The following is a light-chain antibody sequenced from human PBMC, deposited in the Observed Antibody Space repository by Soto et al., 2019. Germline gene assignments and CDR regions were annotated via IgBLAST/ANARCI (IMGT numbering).Light chain of an antibody. CDR3: AAWDDSLHVI. CDR2: NDN. CDR1: SSNIGSRT. V-gene: IGLV1-44*01. J-gene: IGLJ2*01. Sequence: QSALTQPPSASATPGQRVTISCSGSSSNIGSRTVNWYQQLPGSAPKLLVYNDNQRPSGVPDRFSDSKSGTSASLAISGLQSEDEADYYCAAWDDSLHVIFGGGTQLTVL.